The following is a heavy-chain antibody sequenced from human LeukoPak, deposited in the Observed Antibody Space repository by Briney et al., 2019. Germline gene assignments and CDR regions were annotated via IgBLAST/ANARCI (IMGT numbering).Heavy chain of an antibody. D-gene: IGHD3-10*01. V-gene: IGHV3-30*04. Sequence: GGSLRLSCAASGFTFSSYAMHWVRQAPGKGLEWVAVISYDGSNKYYADSVKGRFTISRDNSKNSLSLQMNSLRADDTAVYYCARPDYYRGAESYGGDYWGQGTLVTVSP. CDR3: ARPDYYRGAESYGGDY. CDR2: ISYDGSNK. J-gene: IGHJ4*02. CDR1: GFTFSSYA.